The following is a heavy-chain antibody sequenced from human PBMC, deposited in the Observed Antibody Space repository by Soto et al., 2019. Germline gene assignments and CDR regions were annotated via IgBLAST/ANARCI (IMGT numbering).Heavy chain of an antibody. CDR3: ARAIRADYYHSSPDD. CDR1: GYTFTSYA. V-gene: IGHV1-2*04. Sequence: ASVKVSCKASGYTFTSYAMHWVRQAPGQRLEWMGWINPNSGGTNYAQKFQGWVTMTRDTSISTAYMELSRLRSDDTAVYYCARAIRADYYHSSPDDWGQGTLVTVAS. D-gene: IGHD3-22*01. CDR2: INPNSGGT. J-gene: IGHJ1*01.